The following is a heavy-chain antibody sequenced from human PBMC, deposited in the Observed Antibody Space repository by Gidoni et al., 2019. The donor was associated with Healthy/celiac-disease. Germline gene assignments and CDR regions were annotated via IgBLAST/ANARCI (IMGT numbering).Heavy chain of an antibody. Sequence: QVQLQESGPGLVKPSQTLSLTCTVSGGSISSGGYYWRWIRQHPGKGLEWIGYLSYRGSTYYNPSLKSRVTISVDTSKNQFSLKLRSVTAADTAVYYCARDQPYYYDSSGYQHWGQGTLVTVSS. V-gene: IGHV4-31*03. CDR1: GGSISSGGYY. J-gene: IGHJ1*01. CDR3: ARDQPYYYDSSGYQH. D-gene: IGHD3-22*01. CDR2: LSYRGST.